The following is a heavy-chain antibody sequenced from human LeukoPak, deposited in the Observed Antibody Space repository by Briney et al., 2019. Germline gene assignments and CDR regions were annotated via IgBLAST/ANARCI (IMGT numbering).Heavy chain of an antibody. Sequence: PGRSLRLSCAASGFTFSSYGMHWVRQAPGKGLEWVAVIWYDGSNKYYADSVKGRFTIARDNSKDSLYLQMNSLRAEDTAIYYCAKDIQLSTWGLGTMVTVSS. CDR1: GFTFSSYG. CDR3: AKDIQLST. V-gene: IGHV3-33*06. D-gene: IGHD5-24*01. CDR2: IWYDGSNK. J-gene: IGHJ3*01.